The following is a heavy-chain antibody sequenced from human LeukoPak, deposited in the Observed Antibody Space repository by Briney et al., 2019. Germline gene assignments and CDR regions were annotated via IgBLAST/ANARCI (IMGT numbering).Heavy chain of an antibody. J-gene: IGHJ5*02. D-gene: IGHD3-10*01. CDR1: GGSISSYY. CDR2: IYYSGST. CDR3: ARELLWFGEFEFGNWFDP. Sequence: PSETLSLTCTVSGGSISSYYWSWIRQPPGKGLEWLGYIYYSGSTNYNPSLKSRVTISVDTSKNQFSLKLSSVTAADTAVYYCARELLWFGEFEFGNWFDPWGQGTLVTVSS. V-gene: IGHV4-59*01.